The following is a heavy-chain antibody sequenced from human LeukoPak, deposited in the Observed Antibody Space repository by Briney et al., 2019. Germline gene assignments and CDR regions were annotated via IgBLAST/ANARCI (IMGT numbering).Heavy chain of an antibody. D-gene: IGHD4-17*01. Sequence: GGSPRLSCAASGFTFDDYAMHWVRQAPGKGLEWVSGISWNSGSIGYADSVKGRFTISRDNAKNSLYLQMNSLRAEDTALYYCAKDGSDYGDSWFDPWGQGTLVTVSS. CDR1: GFTFDDYA. CDR3: AKDGSDYGDSWFDP. CDR2: ISWNSGSI. J-gene: IGHJ5*02. V-gene: IGHV3-9*01.